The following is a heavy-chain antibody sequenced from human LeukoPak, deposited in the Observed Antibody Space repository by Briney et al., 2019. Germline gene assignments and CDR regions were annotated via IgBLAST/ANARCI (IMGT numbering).Heavy chain of an antibody. CDR3: ARGQLGYCSSTSRYRGWFDP. J-gene: IGHJ5*02. CDR1: GYTFTSYD. V-gene: IGHV1-8*03. Sequence: ASVKVSGKASGYTFTSYDINWVRQATGQGLEWMGWMNPNSGNTGYAQKFQGRVTITRNTSISTAYMELSSLRSEDTAVYYCARGQLGYCSSTSRYRGWFDPWGLGTLVTVSS. D-gene: IGHD2-2*01. CDR2: MNPNSGNT.